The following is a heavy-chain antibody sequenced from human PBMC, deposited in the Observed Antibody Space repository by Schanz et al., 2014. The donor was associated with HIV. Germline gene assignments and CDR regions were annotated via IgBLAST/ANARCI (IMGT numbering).Heavy chain of an antibody. V-gene: IGHV3-9*01. J-gene: IGHJ3*02. D-gene: IGHD1-26*01. Sequence: VQLVESGGGVVQPGRSLRLSCAASGFTFSSYGMHWVRQAPGKGLEWVSGITWNSGSKGYADSVKGRFTISRDNAKNFLYLQMNSLRAEDTAVYYCAKDLGSGSYEAFDIWGQGTMVTVSS. CDR1: GFTFSSYG. CDR2: ITWNSGSK. CDR3: AKDLGSGSYEAFDI.